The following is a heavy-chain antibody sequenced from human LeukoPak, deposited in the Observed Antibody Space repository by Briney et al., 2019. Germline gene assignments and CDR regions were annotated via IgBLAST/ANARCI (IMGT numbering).Heavy chain of an antibody. Sequence: PGGSLRLSCAASGFTFSDHYMDWVRQAPGKGLEWVGRTRNKANSYTTEYAASVKGRFTISRDDSKNSLYLQMNSQKTEDTAVYYCASTKYSGYDSDAFDIWGQGTMVTVSS. V-gene: IGHV3-72*01. CDR1: GFTFSDHY. D-gene: IGHD5-12*01. CDR2: TRNKANSYTT. J-gene: IGHJ3*02. CDR3: ASTKYSGYDSDAFDI.